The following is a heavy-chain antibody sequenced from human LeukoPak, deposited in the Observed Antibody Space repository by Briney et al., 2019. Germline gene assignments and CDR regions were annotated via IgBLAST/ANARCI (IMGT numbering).Heavy chain of an antibody. CDR2: VNPSGGST. CDR3: ASTTYYDFWSGYLPAGSIDY. V-gene: IGHV1-46*01. Sequence: ASVKVSCKASGYTFTSYYMHWVRQAPGQGLEWMGIVNPSGGSTSHAQKFQGRVTMTRDTSTSTVYMELSSLRSEDTAVYYCASTTYYDFWSGYLPAGSIDYWGQGTLVTVSS. D-gene: IGHD3-3*01. CDR1: GYTFTSYY. J-gene: IGHJ4*02.